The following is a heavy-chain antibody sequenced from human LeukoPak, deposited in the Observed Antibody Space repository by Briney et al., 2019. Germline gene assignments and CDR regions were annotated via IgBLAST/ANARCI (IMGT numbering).Heavy chain of an antibody. CDR3: SSGPSGWTEFFRH. J-gene: IGHJ1*01. CDR1: GFTLSDST. CDR2: IRNKANNYAT. Sequence: GGSLRLSCAASGFTLSDSTVHWVRQAPGKGLEWVARIRNKANNYATEYGASVKGRFAISRDDAKNTAYLQMNGLKTEDTAIYYCSSGPSGWTEFFRHWGQGTLVTVSS. V-gene: IGHV3-73*01. D-gene: IGHD6-19*01.